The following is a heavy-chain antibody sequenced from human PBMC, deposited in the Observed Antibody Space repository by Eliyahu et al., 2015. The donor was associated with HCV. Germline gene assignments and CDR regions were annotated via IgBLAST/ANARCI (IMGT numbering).Heavy chain of an antibody. V-gene: IGHV4-4*02. D-gene: IGHD3-22*01. CDR3: ARETRKDSSGYYSDAFDI. J-gene: IGHJ3*02. CDR2: IYHSGST. Sequence: QVQLQESGPGLVKPSGTLSLTCAXSGGSISSNNXWXWVRQPPGKGLEWIGEIYHSGSTNYNPSLKSRVTISVDKSKNQFSLKLSSVTAADTAVYYCARETRKDSSGYYSDAFDIWGQGTMVTVSS. CDR1: GGSISSNNX.